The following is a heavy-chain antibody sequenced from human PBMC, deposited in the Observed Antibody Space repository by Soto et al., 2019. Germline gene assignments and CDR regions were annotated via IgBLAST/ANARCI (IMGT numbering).Heavy chain of an antibody. V-gene: IGHV3-72*01. J-gene: IGHJ3*02. Sequence: GGSLRLSCAASGFTFSDHYMDWVRQAPGKGLEWVGRTRNKANSYTTEYAASVKGRFTISRDDSKNSLYLQMNSLKTEDTAVYYCARHYYDSSGYYWSSAFDIWGQGTMVT. CDR2: TRNKANSYTT. CDR3: ARHYYDSSGYYWSSAFDI. D-gene: IGHD3-22*01. CDR1: GFTFSDHY.